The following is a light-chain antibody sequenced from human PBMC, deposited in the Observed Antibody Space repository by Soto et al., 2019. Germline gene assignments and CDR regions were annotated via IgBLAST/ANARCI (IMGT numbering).Light chain of an antibody. CDR2: ANS. J-gene: IGLJ1*01. Sequence: QSVLTQPPSVSGAPGQRVTISCSGSSSSIGAGYDVHWYQQLPGAAPKLLIYANSNRPSGVPDRFSGSKSGTSASLAITGLQAEDEADYYCQLYDRSLYGYVFGAGTKVTXL. V-gene: IGLV1-40*01. CDR3: QLYDRSLYGYV. CDR1: SSSIGAGYD.